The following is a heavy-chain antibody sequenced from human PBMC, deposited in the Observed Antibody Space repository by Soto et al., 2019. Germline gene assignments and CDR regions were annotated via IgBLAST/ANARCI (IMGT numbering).Heavy chain of an antibody. CDR1: GYSFTSYW. J-gene: IGHJ3*02. Sequence: PGESLKISCKGSGYSFTSYWIGWVRQMPGKGLEWMGIIYPGDSDTRYSPSFQGQVTISADKSISTAYLQWSSLKASDTAMYYCAGQGGIVGATTITDAFDIWGQGTMVTVSS. D-gene: IGHD1-26*01. CDR2: IYPGDSDT. V-gene: IGHV5-51*01. CDR3: AGQGGIVGATTITDAFDI.